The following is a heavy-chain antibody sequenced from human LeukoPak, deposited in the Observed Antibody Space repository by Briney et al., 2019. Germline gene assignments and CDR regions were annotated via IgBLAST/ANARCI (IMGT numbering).Heavy chain of an antibody. CDR1: GGSMSNYY. D-gene: IGHD3-22*01. CDR3: ARFPSYYVDRSSTNAFDI. J-gene: IGHJ3*02. V-gene: IGHV4-4*07. Sequence: PSETLSLTCTVSGGSMSNYYWNWIRQPAGKGLEWIGRLLGSGSTDYNPSLKSRVTMSVDTSKNQFSLKLISVTAADTAVYYCARFPSYYVDRSSTNAFDIWGQGTMVTVSS. CDR2: LLGSGST.